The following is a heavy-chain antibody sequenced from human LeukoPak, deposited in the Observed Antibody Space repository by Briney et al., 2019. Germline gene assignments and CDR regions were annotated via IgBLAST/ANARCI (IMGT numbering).Heavy chain of an antibody. Sequence: GGSLRLSCAASGFTFSSYAMSWVRQAPGKGLEWVSAISGSGGSTYYADSVKGRFTISRDNSKNTLYLQMNSLRAEDTAVYYCAKGFYGVTMIVVVSQSPDPGAFDIWGQGTMVTVSS. CDR3: AKGFYGVTMIVVVSQSPDPGAFDI. J-gene: IGHJ3*02. D-gene: IGHD3-22*01. V-gene: IGHV3-23*01. CDR2: ISGSGGST. CDR1: GFTFSSYA.